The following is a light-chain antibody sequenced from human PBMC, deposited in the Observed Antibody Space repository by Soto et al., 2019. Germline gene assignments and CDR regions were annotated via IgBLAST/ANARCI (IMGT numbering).Light chain of an antibody. CDR1: QDISSY. CDR2: AAS. J-gene: IGKJ4*01. Sequence: IQVTQSPSSLSASVGARVTITCWASQDISSYLAWYQQKPGKAPTLLIYAASTLQSGVPSRFSGSGFGTDFTLTIRSLQAEDFASYYCQQLRSYPSTFGGGTKVDIK. CDR3: QQLRSYPST. V-gene: IGKV1-9*01.